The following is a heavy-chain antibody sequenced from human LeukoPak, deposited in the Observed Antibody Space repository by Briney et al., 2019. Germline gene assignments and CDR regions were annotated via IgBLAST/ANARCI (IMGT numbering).Heavy chain of an antibody. CDR3: ASARHCSSSSCQSHFDY. CDR1: GFTFSSYA. D-gene: IGHD2-2*01. CDR2: ISSNGGST. V-gene: IGHV3-64*01. J-gene: IGHJ4*02. Sequence: GGSLRLSCAASGFTFSSYAMHWVRQAPGKGLEYVSAISSNGGSTYYANSVKGRFTISRDNSKNTLYLQMGSLRAEDMAVYYCASARHCSSSSCQSHFDYWGQGTLVTVSS.